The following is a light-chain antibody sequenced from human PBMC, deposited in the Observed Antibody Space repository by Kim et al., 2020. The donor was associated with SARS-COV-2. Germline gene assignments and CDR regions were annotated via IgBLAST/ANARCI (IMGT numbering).Light chain of an antibody. J-gene: IGLJ2*01. CDR2: QND. V-gene: IGLV3-1*01. CDR3: QAWDSTTVV. CDR1: TLRENY. Sequence: SPGQTASITCSGKTLRENYVSWYQQRPGQSPVLVIYQNDERPSGIPGRFSGSKTGNTATLTISGTQAMDEADYYCQAWDSTTVVFGGGTQLTVL.